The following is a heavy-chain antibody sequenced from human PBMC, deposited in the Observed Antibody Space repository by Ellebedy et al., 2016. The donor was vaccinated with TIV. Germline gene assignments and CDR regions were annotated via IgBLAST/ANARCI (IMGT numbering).Heavy chain of an antibody. CDR2: INPNSGGT. D-gene: IGHD3-10*01. Sequence: ASVKVSCKASGYTFTGYYMHWVRQAPGQGLEWMGWINPNSGGTNYAQKFQGRVTMTTDTSTSTAYMELRSLRSDDTAVYYCARDHMVRGVPPLGYWGQGTLVTVSS. V-gene: IGHV1-2*02. J-gene: IGHJ4*02. CDR1: GYTFTGYY. CDR3: ARDHMVRGVPPLGY.